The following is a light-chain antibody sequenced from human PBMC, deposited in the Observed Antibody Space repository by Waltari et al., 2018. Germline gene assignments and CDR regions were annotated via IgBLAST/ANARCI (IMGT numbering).Light chain of an antibody. CDR3: QQYNNWPET. CDR2: GAS. V-gene: IGKV3-15*01. Sequence: DIVMTQSPATLSASPGERATLSCRASQSIGSNLAWYQHKPGQAPRFLIYGASTRATGIPVRFSGSGSGTEFTLTISSLQSADFAVYFCQQYNNWPETFGQGTKVEIK. J-gene: IGKJ1*01. CDR1: QSIGSN.